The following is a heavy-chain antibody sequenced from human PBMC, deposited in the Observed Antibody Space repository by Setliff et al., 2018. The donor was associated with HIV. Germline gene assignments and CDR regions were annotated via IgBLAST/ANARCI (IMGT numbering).Heavy chain of an antibody. CDR3: AKNTPSIINYPYYYYMDV. CDR2: ISGSSSPI. D-gene: IGHD1-7*01. J-gene: IGHJ6*03. Sequence: GGSLRLSCAASGLTFSTHSMNWVRQAPGKGLEWVSYISGSSSPIYYADSVKGRFTISRDNAKNSLYLQMNSLTAEDTAVYYCAKNTPSIINYPYYYYMDVWGKGTTVTVSS. V-gene: IGHV3-48*04. CDR1: GLTFSTHS.